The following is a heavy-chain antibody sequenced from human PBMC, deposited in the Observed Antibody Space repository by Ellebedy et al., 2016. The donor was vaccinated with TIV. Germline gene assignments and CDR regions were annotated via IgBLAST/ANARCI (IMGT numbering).Heavy chain of an antibody. D-gene: IGHD7-27*01. CDR1: GYSFITYG. Sequence: AASVKVSCKASGYSFITYGITWVRQAPGQGLEWMGCNSFYNGHTNYAQKLQGRVTMTTDTSTSTAYMELRSLSSDDTAVYYCARGSGDLGYWGQGTLVTVSS. V-gene: IGHV1-18*04. CDR3: ARGSGDLGY. CDR2: NSFYNGHT. J-gene: IGHJ4*02.